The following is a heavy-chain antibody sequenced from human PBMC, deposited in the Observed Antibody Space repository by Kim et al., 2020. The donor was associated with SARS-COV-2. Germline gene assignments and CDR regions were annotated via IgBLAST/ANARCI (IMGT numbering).Heavy chain of an antibody. Sequence: GGSLRLSCAASRFTFGSYDMTWVRQAPGKGLEWVSTISGSGGSTYYADSVKGRFTISRDNSKNTLFLQMNSLRAEDTAIYYCAKDRLAPRDWGQGTLVIASS. D-gene: IGHD3-3*02. CDR1: RFTFGSYD. CDR2: ISGSGGST. V-gene: IGHV3-23*01. J-gene: IGHJ4*02. CDR3: AKDRLAPRD.